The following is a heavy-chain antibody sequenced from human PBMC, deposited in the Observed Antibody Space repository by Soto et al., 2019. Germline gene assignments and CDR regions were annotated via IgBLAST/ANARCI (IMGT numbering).Heavy chain of an antibody. CDR2: IYPGDSDT. V-gene: IGHV5-51*03. CDR3: XXXXXXSGXDV. J-gene: IGHJ6*02. Sequence: EVQLVQSGAEVKKPGESLKISCKGSGYSFTSYWIGWVRQMPGKGLEWMGIIYPGDSDTRYSPSFQGQVTISADKSISTAYLQWSSLKASDTXXXXXXXXXXXSGXDVWGQGTTVTVSS. CDR1: GYSFTSYW.